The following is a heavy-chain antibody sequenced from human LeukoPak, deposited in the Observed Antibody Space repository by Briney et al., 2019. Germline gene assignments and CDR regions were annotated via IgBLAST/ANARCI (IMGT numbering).Heavy chain of an antibody. D-gene: IGHD3-22*01. J-gene: IGHJ4*02. CDR1: GYTFTDYY. CDR2: INPNSGGT. V-gene: IGHV1-2*02. Sequence: ASVKVSCKASGYTFTDYYIHWVRQAPGQGLEWMGWINPNSGGTNYAQKVQGRVTMTTDTLTSTAYMELRSLRSDDTAVYFCARSYYDSSRYFNVDYWGQGTLVTVSS. CDR3: ARSYYDSSRYFNVDY.